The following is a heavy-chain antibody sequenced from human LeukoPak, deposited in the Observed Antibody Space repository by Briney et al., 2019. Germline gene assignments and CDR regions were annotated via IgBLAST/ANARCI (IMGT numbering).Heavy chain of an antibody. CDR1: GGSISSSSYY. Sequence: SETLSLTCTVSGGSISSSSYYWGWIRQPPGKGLEWIGSIYYSGSTHYNPSLKSRVTISVGTSKNQFSLKLSSVTAADTAVYYCARASEMATISYFDYWGQGTLVTVSS. D-gene: IGHD5-24*01. V-gene: IGHV4-39*07. CDR2: IYYSGST. CDR3: ARASEMATISYFDY. J-gene: IGHJ4*02.